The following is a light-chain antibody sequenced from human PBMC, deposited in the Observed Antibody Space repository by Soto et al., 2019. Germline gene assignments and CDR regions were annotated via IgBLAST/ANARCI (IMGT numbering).Light chain of an antibody. CDR2: KAS. V-gene: IGKV1-5*03. Sequence: DIQMTQSPSTLSASVGERVTITCRASQSISASLAWYQQKPGKAPKPLIYKASSLETGVPSRFSGSGSGTEFTLTISSLQPDDFATYFCQHMATFGQGTKVEIK. CDR3: QHMAT. J-gene: IGKJ1*01. CDR1: QSISAS.